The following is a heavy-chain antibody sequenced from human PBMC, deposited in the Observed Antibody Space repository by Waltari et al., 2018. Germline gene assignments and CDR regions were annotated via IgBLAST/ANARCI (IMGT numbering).Heavy chain of an antibody. CDR1: GFTFENSV. Sequence: DVQLFESGGDSVQSGGSLRLSCLASGFTFENSVLNWVRQAPGKGLQWVSAISASGSTTYYADSVKGRFTISRDTSKSTLFLQMNNLRVEDTALYYCAKDLDGKFYYGYYNMDVWGQGTTVTVSS. J-gene: IGHJ6*02. CDR3: AKDLDGKFYYGYYNMDV. CDR2: ISASGSTT. V-gene: IGHV3-23*01. D-gene: IGHD3-22*01.